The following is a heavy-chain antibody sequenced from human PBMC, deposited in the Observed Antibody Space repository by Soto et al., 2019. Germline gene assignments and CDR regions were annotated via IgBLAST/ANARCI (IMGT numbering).Heavy chain of an antibody. CDR2: IYPGDSDT. D-gene: IGHD4-17*01. Sequence: EVQLVQSGAEXXXPXESLKISCKGSGYSFTSYWIGWVRQMPGKGLEWMGIIYPGDSDTRYSPSFQGQVTISADKSISTAYLQWSSLKASDTAMYYCATLGWGDYAQVDYWGQGTLVTVSS. CDR3: ATLGWGDYAQVDY. CDR1: GYSFTSYW. V-gene: IGHV5-51*01. J-gene: IGHJ4*02.